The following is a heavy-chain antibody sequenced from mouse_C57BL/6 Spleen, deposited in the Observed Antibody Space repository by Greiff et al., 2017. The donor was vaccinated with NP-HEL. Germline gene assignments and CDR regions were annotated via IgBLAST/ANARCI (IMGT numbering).Heavy chain of an antibody. CDR3: AWDYYSNYEGFAY. D-gene: IGHD2-5*01. Sequence: QVQLQQSGAELVKPGASVKLSCKASGYTFTSYWMHWVKQRPGQGLEWIGMIHPNSGSTNYNEKFKSKATLPVDKSSSTAYMQLSSLTSEDSAVYYCAWDYYSNYEGFAYWGQGTLVTVSA. CDR1: GYTFTSYW. CDR2: IHPNSGST. V-gene: IGHV1-64*01. J-gene: IGHJ3*01.